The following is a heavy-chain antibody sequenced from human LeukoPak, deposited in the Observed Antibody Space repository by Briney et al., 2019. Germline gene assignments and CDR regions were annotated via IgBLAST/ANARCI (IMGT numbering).Heavy chain of an antibody. CDR2: ISSSSSYI. Sequence: GVSLRLSCAASGFTFSSYSMNWVRQAPGKGLEWVSSISSSSSYIYYADSVKGRFTISRDNAKSSLYLQMNSLRAEDTAVYYCARDRTGIAARYFDYWGQGTLVTVSS. J-gene: IGHJ4*02. CDR3: ARDRTGIAARYFDY. D-gene: IGHD6-6*01. CDR1: GFTFSSYS. V-gene: IGHV3-21*01.